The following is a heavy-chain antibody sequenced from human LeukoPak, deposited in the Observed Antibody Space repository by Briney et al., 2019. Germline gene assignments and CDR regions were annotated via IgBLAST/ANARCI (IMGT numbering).Heavy chain of an antibody. CDR3: ARAKPKNMVRGLIMRRESRYYFDY. J-gene: IGHJ4*02. CDR2: IYSGGST. CDR1: EFSVGSNY. Sequence: PGGSLRLSCAASEFSVGSNYMTWVRQAPGKGLEWVSLIYSGGSTYYADSVKGRFTISRDNSKNTLYLQMNSLRAEGTAVYYCARAKPKNMVRGLIMRRESRYYFDYWGQGTLVTVSS. D-gene: IGHD3-10*01. V-gene: IGHV3-66*01.